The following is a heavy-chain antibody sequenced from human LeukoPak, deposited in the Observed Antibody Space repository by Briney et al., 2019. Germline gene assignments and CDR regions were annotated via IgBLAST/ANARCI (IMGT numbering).Heavy chain of an antibody. V-gene: IGHV4-31*03. D-gene: IGHD2/OR15-2a*01. Sequence: SQTLSLTCTVSGGSISSGGYYWSWIRQHPGKGLEWIGYIYYSGSTYHNPSLKSRVTISVDTSKNQFSLKLSSVTAADTAVYYCARDLIAPSGFDPWGQGTLVTVSS. CDR1: GGSISSGGYY. CDR3: ARDLIAPSGFDP. J-gene: IGHJ5*02. CDR2: IYYSGST.